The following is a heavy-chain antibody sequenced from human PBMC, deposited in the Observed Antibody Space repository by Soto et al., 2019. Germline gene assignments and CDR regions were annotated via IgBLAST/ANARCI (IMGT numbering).Heavy chain of an antibody. D-gene: IGHD3-3*01. CDR2: IYYSGST. J-gene: IGHJ6*02. V-gene: IGHV4-4*02. Sequence: QVQLQESGPGLVKPSGTLSLTCAVSGGSIRSNNWWNWVRQSPGKGLEWIGEIYYSGSTNYNPSRKSRVTISVDKSKNQLSMQLTSVTAADTAVYYCARRPNDDFSGLDVWGQGTTVTVSS. CDR3: ARRPNDDFSGLDV. CDR1: GGSIRSNNW.